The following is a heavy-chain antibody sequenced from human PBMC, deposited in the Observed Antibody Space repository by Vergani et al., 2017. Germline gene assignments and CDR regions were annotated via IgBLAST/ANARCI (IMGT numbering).Heavy chain of an antibody. CDR2: IIPMVDVT. D-gene: IGHD2-15*01. V-gene: IGHV1-69*04. CDR3: ARDYSEXHFAGRVGQFFDS. J-gene: IGHJ4*02. Sequence: QVQLVQSGAEVKKPGSSVKVSCKASENTFSSYPFSWVRQASGQGLEWMGRIIPMVDVTNYAQKFQGRVTITANKSTYTAYMELTGLTSEDTAIYYCARDYSEXHFAGRVGQFFDSWGQGTLVTVSS. CDR1: ENTFSSYP.